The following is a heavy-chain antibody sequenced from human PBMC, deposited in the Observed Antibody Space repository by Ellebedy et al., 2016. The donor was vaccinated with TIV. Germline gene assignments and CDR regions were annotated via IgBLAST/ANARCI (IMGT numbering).Heavy chain of an antibody. J-gene: IGHJ4*02. CDR3: ARDLNGDYVIED. CDR1: GFTVSSNY. D-gene: IGHD4-17*01. CDR2: IHSDDGT. Sequence: PGGSLSLSCAASGFTVSSNYMSWVRQAPGKGLEWVAAIHSDDGTYYADAVRGRFTISRHNSETTAYLHMNSLRSEATAVYHCARDLNGDYVIEDWGQGALVTVSS. V-gene: IGHV3-53*04.